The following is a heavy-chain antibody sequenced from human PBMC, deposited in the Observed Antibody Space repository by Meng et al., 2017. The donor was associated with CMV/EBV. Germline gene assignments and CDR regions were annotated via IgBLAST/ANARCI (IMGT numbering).Heavy chain of an antibody. CDR3: ARSNGYSSSWYYFDY. CDR2: IYYRGSI. CDR1: GYSISSSNW. D-gene: IGHD6-13*01. Sequence: SETLSLTCAVSGYSISSSNWWGWIRQPPGKGLEWIGYIYYRGSIYYNPSLKSRATMSVDTSKNQFSLKLNSVTAVDTAVYYCARSNGYSSSWYYFDYWGQGTLVTVSS. J-gene: IGHJ4*02. V-gene: IGHV4-28*05.